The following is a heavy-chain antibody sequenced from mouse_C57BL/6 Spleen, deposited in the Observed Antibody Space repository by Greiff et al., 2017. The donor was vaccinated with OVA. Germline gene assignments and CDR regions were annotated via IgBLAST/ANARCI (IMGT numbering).Heavy chain of an antibody. CDR3: ARLAAQAPYFDY. Sequence: VKLQQSGAELARPGASVKLSCKASGYTFTSYGISWVKQRTGQGLEWIGEIYPRSGNTYYNEKFKGKATLTADKSSSTAYMELRSLTSEDSAVYFCARLAAQAPYFDYWGQGTTLTVSS. D-gene: IGHD3-2*02. CDR1: GYTFTSYG. V-gene: IGHV1-81*01. CDR2: IYPRSGNT. J-gene: IGHJ2*01.